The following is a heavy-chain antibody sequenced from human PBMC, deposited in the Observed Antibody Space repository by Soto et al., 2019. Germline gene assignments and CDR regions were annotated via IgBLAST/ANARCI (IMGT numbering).Heavy chain of an antibody. CDR3: ARDPSSVRFWFDP. Sequence: ASVKVSCKASGYTFTSYGISWVRQAPGQGLEWMGWISAYTGNTNYAQKLQGRVTMTTDTTTSTAYMELRSLRSDDTAVYYCARDPSSVRFWFDPWGQGTLVNVSS. CDR2: ISAYTGNT. J-gene: IGHJ5*02. CDR1: GYTFTSYG. D-gene: IGHD6-6*01. V-gene: IGHV1-18*01.